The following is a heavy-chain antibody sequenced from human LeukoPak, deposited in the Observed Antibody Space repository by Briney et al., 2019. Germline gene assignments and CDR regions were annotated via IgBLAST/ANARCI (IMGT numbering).Heavy chain of an antibody. CDR2: IKQDGSEN. Sequence: GGSLRLSCAASGFTFSRYWMTWVRQAPGKGLEWVANIKQDGSENYYVDSVKGRFTISRDNAKNSLYLQMNSLRAEDTAVYYCAREVISSSWQDYWGQGTLVTVSS. CDR1: GFTFSRYW. CDR3: AREVISSSWQDY. D-gene: IGHD6-13*01. J-gene: IGHJ4*02. V-gene: IGHV3-7*01.